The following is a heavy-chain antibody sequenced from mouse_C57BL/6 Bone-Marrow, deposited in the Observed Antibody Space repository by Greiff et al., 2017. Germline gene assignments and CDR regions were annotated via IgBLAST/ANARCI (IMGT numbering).Heavy chain of an antibody. D-gene: IGHD2-2*01. V-gene: IGHV5-4*01. CDR1: GFTFSSYA. CDR2: ISDGGSYT. CDR3: AREGNDVFYYAMDY. J-gene: IGHJ4*01. Sequence: EVQGVESGGGLVKPGGSLKLSCAASGFTFSSYAMSWVRQTPEKRLEWVATISDGGSYTYYPDNVKGRFTISRDNAKNNLYLQMSHLKSEDTAMDYCAREGNDVFYYAMDYWGQGTSVTVSS.